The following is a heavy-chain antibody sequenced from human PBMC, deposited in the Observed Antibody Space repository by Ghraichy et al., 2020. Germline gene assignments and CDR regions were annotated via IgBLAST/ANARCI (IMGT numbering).Heavy chain of an antibody. CDR2: ISAYNGNT. J-gene: IGHJ4*02. CDR3: ARDLGAVVPAATGAY. D-gene: IGHD2-2*01. V-gene: IGHV1-18*04. Sequence: ASVKVSCKASGYTFTSYGISWVRQAPGQGLEWMGWISAYNGNTNYAQKLQGRVTMTTDTSTSTAYMELRSLRSDDTAVYYCARDLGAVVPAATGAYWGQGTLVTVSS. CDR1: GYTFTSYG.